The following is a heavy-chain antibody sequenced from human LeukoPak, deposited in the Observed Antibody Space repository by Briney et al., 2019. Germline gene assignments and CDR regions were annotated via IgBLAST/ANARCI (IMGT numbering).Heavy chain of an antibody. CDR1: GYTFTSYG. V-gene: IGHV1-18*01. CDR3: ARRRRYYDSSGYQRYYFDY. Sequence: ASVKVSCKASGYTFTSYGISWVRQAPGQGLEWMGWISAYSGNTNYAQKLQGRVTMTTDTSTSTAYMELRSLRSDDTAVYYCARRRRYYDSSGYQRYYFDYWGQGTLVTVSS. D-gene: IGHD3-22*01. CDR2: ISAYSGNT. J-gene: IGHJ4*02.